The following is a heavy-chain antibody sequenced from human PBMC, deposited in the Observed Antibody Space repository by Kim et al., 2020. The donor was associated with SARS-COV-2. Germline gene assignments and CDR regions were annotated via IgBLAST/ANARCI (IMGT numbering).Heavy chain of an antibody. V-gene: IGHV4-34*01. CDR1: GGSFSGYY. CDR3: ARKYGYSGYELIPYFDY. J-gene: IGHJ4*01. CDR2: INHSGST. Sequence: SETLSLTCAVYGGSFSGYYWSWIRQPPGKGLEWIGEINHSGSTNYNPSFKSRVTISVDTSKNQFSPKLSSVTAADTAVYYCARKYGYSGYELIPYFDYWG. D-gene: IGHD5-12*01.